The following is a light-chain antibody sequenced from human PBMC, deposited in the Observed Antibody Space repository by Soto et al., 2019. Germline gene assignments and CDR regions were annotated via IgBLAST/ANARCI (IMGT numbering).Light chain of an antibody. CDR1: QSISSY. Sequence: DIPLTQCPSSLSASVGDRVTITCRASQSISSYLNWYQQKPGKAPKLLIYAASTLQSGVPSRFSGSGSGTDFTLTISSLQPEDFATYYCQQVNGYPRDITFGGGTKVDIK. V-gene: IGKV1-39*01. J-gene: IGKJ4*01. CDR2: AAS. CDR3: QQVNGYPRDIT.